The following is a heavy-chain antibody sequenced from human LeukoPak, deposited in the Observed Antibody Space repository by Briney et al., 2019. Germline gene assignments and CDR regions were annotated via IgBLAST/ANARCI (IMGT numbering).Heavy chain of an antibody. CDR1: THISPMVA. J-gene: IGHJ4*02. D-gene: IGHD6-13*01. V-gene: IGHV1-18*01. Sequence: GASVTVSCKPATHISPMVAISWDRQAPGQGLEWMGWISAYSGNTNYAQKLQGRVTMTTDTSTSTAYMELRSLRSDDTAVYYCAIMAAAVLGYHFDYSGQGTLVTVSS. CDR3: AIMAAAVLGYHFDY. CDR2: ISAYSGNT.